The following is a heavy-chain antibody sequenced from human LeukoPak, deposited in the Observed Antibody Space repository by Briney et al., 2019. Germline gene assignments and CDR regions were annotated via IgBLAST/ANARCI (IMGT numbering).Heavy chain of an antibody. CDR2: IYTSGST. Sequence: SETLSLTCTVSGGPISSYYWSWIRQPAGKGLEWIGRIYTSGSTNYNPSLKSRVTMSVDTSKNQFSLKLSSVTAADTAVYYCARDATYYYGSGSTNWFDPWGQGTLVTVSS. V-gene: IGHV4-4*07. CDR3: ARDATYYYGSGSTNWFDP. CDR1: GGPISSYY. D-gene: IGHD3-10*01. J-gene: IGHJ5*02.